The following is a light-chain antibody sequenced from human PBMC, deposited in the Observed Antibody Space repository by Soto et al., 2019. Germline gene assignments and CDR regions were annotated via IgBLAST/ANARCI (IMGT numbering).Light chain of an antibody. CDR3: SSYAASSTLNV. CDR1: ASDVGVYNY. V-gene: IGLV2-8*01. J-gene: IGLJ1*01. CDR2: EVT. Sequence: SALTQPPSASGSLGQSVTISCTGTASDVGVYNYVSWYQQHAGKAPKLVIYEVTKRPSGVPDRFSGSKSGNTASLPVSGLQAEDEADYYCSSYAASSTLNVCGTGSKVTVL.